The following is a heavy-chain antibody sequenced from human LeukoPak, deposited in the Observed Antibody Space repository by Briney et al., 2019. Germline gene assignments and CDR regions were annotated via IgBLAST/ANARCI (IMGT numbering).Heavy chain of an antibody. CDR2: IYTSGST. CDR1: GGSISSYY. J-gene: IGHJ6*03. V-gene: IGHV4-4*07. D-gene: IGHD4-17*01. CDR3: ARARAEYGDYGHYYYYYYMDV. Sequence: SETLSLTCTVSGGSISSYYWSWIRQPAGKGLEWIGRIYTSGSTNYNPSLKSRVTMSVDTSKNQFSLKLSSVTAADTAVYYCARARAEYGDYGHYYYYYYMDVWGKGTTVTVSS.